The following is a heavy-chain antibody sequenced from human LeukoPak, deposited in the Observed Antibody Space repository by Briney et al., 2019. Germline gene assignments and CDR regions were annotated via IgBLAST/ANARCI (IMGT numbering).Heavy chain of an antibody. CDR1: GYSFTTHW. CDR3: ARLGPEMATINEAPGFDP. Sequence: GESLKISCKASGYSFTTHWIGWVRQMPGKGLEWMGIIYPGDSDTRYSPSFQGQVTISADKSISTAYLQWSSLKASDTAMYYCARLGPEMATINEAPGFDPWGQGTLVTVSS. D-gene: IGHD5-24*01. CDR2: IYPGDSDT. V-gene: IGHV5-51*01. J-gene: IGHJ5*02.